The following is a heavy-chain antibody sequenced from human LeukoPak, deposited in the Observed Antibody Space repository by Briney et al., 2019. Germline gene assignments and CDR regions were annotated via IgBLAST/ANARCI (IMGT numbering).Heavy chain of an antibody. V-gene: IGHV3-21*01. CDR1: GFTFSSYS. J-gene: IGHJ4*02. CDR3: ASTEYSPWYSFDY. Sequence: PGGSLRXSCAASGFTFSSYSMNWVRQAPGKGLEWVSSISSTSSNIYYADSVKGRFTISRDNAKNSLYLQMNSLRAEDTAVYYCASTEYSPWYSFDYWGQGTLVTVSS. D-gene: IGHD6-6*01. CDR2: ISSTSSNI.